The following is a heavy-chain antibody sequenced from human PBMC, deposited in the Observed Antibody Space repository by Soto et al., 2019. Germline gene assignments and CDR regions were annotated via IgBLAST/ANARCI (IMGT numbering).Heavy chain of an antibody. V-gene: IGHV1-3*01. D-gene: IGHD5-18*01. CDR1: GYTFSTYA. Sequence: QVHLVQSRAEVKKPGASVRLSCTASGYTFSTYAFHWVRQAPGQSLEWMGWINAGNGNRKYSPKFEGRVTISQDTFPNAVYMELTSLPSEDTTTYYCASTAYIYGSTIDNWGPGTLVTVSS. J-gene: IGHJ4*02. CDR2: INAGNGNR. CDR3: ASTAYIYGSTIDN.